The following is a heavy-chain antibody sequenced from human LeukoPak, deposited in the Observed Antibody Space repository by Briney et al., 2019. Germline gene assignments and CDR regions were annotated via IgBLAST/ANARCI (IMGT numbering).Heavy chain of an antibody. D-gene: IGHD6-6*01. CDR1: GGSFSGYY. Sequence: SETLSLTCSVYGGSFSGYYWNWIRQPPGKGLEWIGEINHSGSTHYNPSLKSRATISVDTFKNQFSLKLSSVTAADTAVYYCGRGRKGSSKPRYPTAKNNWFDPWGQGTLVTVSS. CDR3: GRGRKGSSKPRYPTAKNNWFDP. J-gene: IGHJ5*01. V-gene: IGHV4-34*01. CDR2: INHSGST.